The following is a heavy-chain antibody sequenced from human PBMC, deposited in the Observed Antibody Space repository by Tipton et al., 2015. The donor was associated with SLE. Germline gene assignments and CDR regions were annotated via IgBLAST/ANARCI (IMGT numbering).Heavy chain of an antibody. D-gene: IGHD3-22*01. CDR3: ARVEERYYYDSSGYYLGAFDI. CDR2: IYYSGST. Sequence: TLSLTCAVYGGSFSGYYWSWIRQPPGKGLEWIGYIYYSGSTYYNPSLKSRVTISVDTSKNQFSLKLSSVTAADTAVYYCARVEERYYYDSSGYYLGAFDICGQGTMVTVSS. J-gene: IGHJ3*02. V-gene: IGHV4-30-4*01. CDR1: GGSFSGYY.